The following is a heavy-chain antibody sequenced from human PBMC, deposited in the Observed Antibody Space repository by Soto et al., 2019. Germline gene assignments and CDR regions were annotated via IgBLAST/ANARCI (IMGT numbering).Heavy chain of an antibody. V-gene: IGHV3-30*18. CDR3: VKDKGAAAGFDY. Sequence: QVPLGESGGGVVQPGGSLRLSCAASGFTFSNNGMHWVRQAAGKGLEWVVVISYEGSEKYYAGSVKCRFTISRDNSNNTFYLQMATLRAEDTAIYYCVKDKGAAAGFDYWGQGILVTVSS. CDR2: ISYEGSEK. J-gene: IGHJ4*02. CDR1: GFTFSNNG. D-gene: IGHD6-13*01.